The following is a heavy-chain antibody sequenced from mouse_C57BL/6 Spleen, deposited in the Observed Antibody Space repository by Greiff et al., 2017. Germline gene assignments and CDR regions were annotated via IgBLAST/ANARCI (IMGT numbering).Heavy chain of an antibody. D-gene: IGHD1-1*01. Sequence: QVQLQQPGAELVKPGASVKMSCKASGYTFTSYWITWVKQRPGQGLEWIGDIYPGSGSTNYNEKFKSKATLTVDTSSSTAYMQLSSLTSADSAVYYCAREGYYYGSSPAWFAYWGQGTLVTVSA. CDR1: GYTFTSYW. J-gene: IGHJ3*01. V-gene: IGHV1-55*01. CDR2: IYPGSGST. CDR3: AREGYYYGSSPAWFAY.